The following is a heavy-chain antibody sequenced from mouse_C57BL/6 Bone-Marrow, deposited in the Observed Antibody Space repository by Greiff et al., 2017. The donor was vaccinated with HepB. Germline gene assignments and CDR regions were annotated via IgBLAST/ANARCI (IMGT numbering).Heavy chain of an antibody. D-gene: IGHD1-1*01. V-gene: IGHV5-17*01. CDR2: ISSGSSTI. CDR1: GFTFSDYG. Sequence: EVMLVESGGGLVKPGGSLKLSCAASGFTFSDYGMHWVRQAPEKGLEWVAYISSGSSTIYYADTVKGRFTISRDNAKNTLFLQMTSLRSEDTAMYYCARCSSYGYWYFDVWGTGTTVTVSS. CDR3: ARCSSYGYWYFDV. J-gene: IGHJ1*03.